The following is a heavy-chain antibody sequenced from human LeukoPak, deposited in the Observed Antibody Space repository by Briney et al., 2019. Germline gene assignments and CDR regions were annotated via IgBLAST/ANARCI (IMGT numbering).Heavy chain of an antibody. J-gene: IGHJ4*02. V-gene: IGHV3-43*01. CDR3: AKEGSGSYWGGLDY. CDR2: ISWDGGST. CDR1: GFTFDDYT. Sequence: PGGSLRLSCAASGFTFDDYTMHWVRQAPGKGLEWVALISWDGGSTYYADSVKGRFTISRDNSKNSLYLQMNSLRAEDTAVYYCAKEGSGSYWGGLDYWGQGTLVTVSS. D-gene: IGHD1-26*01.